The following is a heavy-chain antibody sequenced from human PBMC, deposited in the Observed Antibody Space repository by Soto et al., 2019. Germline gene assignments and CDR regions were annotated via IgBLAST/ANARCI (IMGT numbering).Heavy chain of an antibody. V-gene: IGHV4-34*01. CDR3: ARSPIEAVVKGDFDY. D-gene: IGHD6-13*01. Sequence: SETLSLTCAVYGGSFSGYYWSWIRQPPGKGLEWIGEINHSGSTNYNPSLKSRITISVDTSKNQFSLRLSSVTAADTAVYYCARSPIEAVVKGDFDYWGQGTLVTVSS. J-gene: IGHJ4*02. CDR2: INHSGST. CDR1: GGSFSGYY.